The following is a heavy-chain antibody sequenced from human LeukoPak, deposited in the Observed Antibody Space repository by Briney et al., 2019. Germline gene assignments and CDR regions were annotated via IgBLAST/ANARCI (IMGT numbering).Heavy chain of an antibody. Sequence: PSETLSLTCTVPSAAISRSYWIWIRQTPGKGLEWIGYISYSGVSTYNPSLGSRVTISRDTSKNEVSLNLSSVTAADTAVYSCARGIAASGHFDYWGQGALVTVSS. CDR2: ISYSGVS. D-gene: IGHD6-13*01. CDR3: ARGIAASGHFDY. V-gene: IGHV4-59*12. CDR1: SAAISRSY. J-gene: IGHJ4*02.